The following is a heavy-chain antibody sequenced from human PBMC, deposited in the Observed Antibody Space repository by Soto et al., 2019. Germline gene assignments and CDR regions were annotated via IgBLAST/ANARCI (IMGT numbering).Heavy chain of an antibody. J-gene: IGHJ4*02. V-gene: IGHV4-31*03. CDR2: IYYTGST. CDR3: ARIEMASIK. Sequence: PSETLSLTCSVSGASIRSGGYYWSWLRQSPGEGLEWIGHIYYTGSTFYSPSLKSRLTISLDTSKNQFSLDLRSVTAAGTAMYYCARIEMASIKWGRGTLVTVSS. CDR1: GASIRSGGYY.